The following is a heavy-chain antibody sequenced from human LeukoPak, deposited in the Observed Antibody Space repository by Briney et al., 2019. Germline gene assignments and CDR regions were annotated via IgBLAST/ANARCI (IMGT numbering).Heavy chain of an antibody. V-gene: IGHV4-59*01. Sequence: SETLSLTCTVSGGSISSYYSSWLRQPPGKGRKWIGYIYYSGSTNYNPSLKSRVTISVDTSKNQFSLKLSSVTAADTAVYYCATNSYGYGRFDYWGQGTLVTVSS. CDR3: ATNSYGYGRFDY. CDR1: GGSISSYY. D-gene: IGHD5-18*01. CDR2: IYYSGST. J-gene: IGHJ4*02.